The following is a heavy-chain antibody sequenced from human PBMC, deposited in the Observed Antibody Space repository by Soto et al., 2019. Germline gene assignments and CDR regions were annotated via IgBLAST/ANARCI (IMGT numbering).Heavy chain of an antibody. J-gene: IGHJ5*02. Sequence: TLSITSTVSGAKISSGGYYWSWIRQHPGKGLEWIGYIYYSGSTYYNPSLKSRVTMSLDTSDNQFSLKLSSVTAADTAVYFCARLTLSNYGARWFDPWGQGTLVTVSS. CDR3: ARLTLSNYGARWFDP. CDR1: GAKISSGGYY. CDR2: IYYSGST. V-gene: IGHV4-31*03. D-gene: IGHD4-4*01.